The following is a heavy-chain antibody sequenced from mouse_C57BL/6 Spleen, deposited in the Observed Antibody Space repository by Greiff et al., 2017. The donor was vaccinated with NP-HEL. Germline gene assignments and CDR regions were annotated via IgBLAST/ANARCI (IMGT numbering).Heavy chain of an antibody. CDR3: ARRLDYFDY. D-gene: IGHD1-2*01. J-gene: IGHJ2*01. Sequence: VQLQQSGAELVKPGASVKLSCKASGYTFTSYWMQWVKQRPGQGLEWIGEIDPSDSYTNYNQKFKGKATLTVDTSSSTAYMQLSSLTSEDSAVYYGARRLDYFDYWGQGTTLTVSS. CDR1: GYTFTSYW. V-gene: IGHV1-50*01. CDR2: IDPSDSYT.